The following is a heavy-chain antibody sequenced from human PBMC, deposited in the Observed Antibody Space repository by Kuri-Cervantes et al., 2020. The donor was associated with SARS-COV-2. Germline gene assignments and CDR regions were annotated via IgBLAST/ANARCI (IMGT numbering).Heavy chain of an antibody. CDR2: TLYSGSP. CDR1: GDSMDSVYYY. J-gene: IGHJ6*03. CDR3: ARGRRYCSGGSCWRYYYYYMDV. V-gene: IGHV4-30-4*01. D-gene: IGHD2-15*01. Sequence: LRLSCIVSGDSMDSVYYYWSWIRQPPGKGLEWIGYTLYSGSPYYNPSLKSRLSISADTSKNQFSLKLSSVTAADTAVYYCARGRRYCSGGSCWRYYYYYMDVWGKGTTVTVSS.